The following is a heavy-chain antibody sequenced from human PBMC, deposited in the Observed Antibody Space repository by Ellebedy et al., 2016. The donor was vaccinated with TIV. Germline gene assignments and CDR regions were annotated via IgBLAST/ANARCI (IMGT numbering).Heavy chain of an antibody. CDR3: AKTEPYGTTWFGRIY. V-gene: IGHV3-23*01. J-gene: IGHJ4*02. Sequence: PGGSLRLSCAVSGFTFSNYAMTWVRQAPGQGLEWVSAIDGAGGTHYAASVKGRFTISGGNSKKTFYLEMNSLRVDDTAVYYCAKTEPYGTTWFGRIYWGQGTLVTVSS. D-gene: IGHD3-10*01. CDR2: IDGAGGT. CDR1: GFTFSNYA.